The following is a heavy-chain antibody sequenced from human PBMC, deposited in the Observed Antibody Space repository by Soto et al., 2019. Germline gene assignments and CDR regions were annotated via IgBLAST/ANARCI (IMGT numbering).Heavy chain of an antibody. Sequence: QVHLVQSGAEVKKPGSSVNVSCKASGGTFSNYAITWVRQAPGHGLEWVGRIIPIFGTTNVAQKFQGRVTITADESTTTAYMALSGLRSDDTAVYYCAKEGGADGYFGNWLDPWGQGTLVTVSS. V-gene: IGHV1-69*15. CDR2: IIPIFGTT. CDR1: GGTFSNYA. CDR3: AKEGGADGYFGNWLDP. J-gene: IGHJ5*02. D-gene: IGHD5-12*01.